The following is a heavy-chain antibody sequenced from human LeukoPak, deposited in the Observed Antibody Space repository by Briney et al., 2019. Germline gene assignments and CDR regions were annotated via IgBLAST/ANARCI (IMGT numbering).Heavy chain of an antibody. Sequence: GGSLRLSCAASGFTFSSYGMHWVRQAPGKGLEWVAFIRYDGSNKYYADSVKGRFTISRDNSKNTLYLQMNSLRAEDTALYYCAKDPSFRPGYFDYWGQGTLVTVSS. CDR3: AKDPSFRPGYFDY. CDR2: IRYDGSNK. CDR1: GFTFSSYG. J-gene: IGHJ4*02. V-gene: IGHV3-30*02.